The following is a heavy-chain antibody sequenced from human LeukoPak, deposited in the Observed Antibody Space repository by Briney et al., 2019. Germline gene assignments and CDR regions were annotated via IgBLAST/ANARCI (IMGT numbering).Heavy chain of an antibody. J-gene: IGHJ4*02. CDR2: VSGSGGST. V-gene: IGHV3-23*01. CDR1: GFTFSSYA. Sequence: GGSLRLSCAASGFTFSSYAMSWVRQAPGKGLEWVSGVSGSGGSTYYADSVNGRFTISRDNSKNTLYLQMNSLRAEDTAVYYCAKDLDIVATITGNWGQGTLVTVSS. CDR3: AKDLDIVATITGN. D-gene: IGHD5-12*01.